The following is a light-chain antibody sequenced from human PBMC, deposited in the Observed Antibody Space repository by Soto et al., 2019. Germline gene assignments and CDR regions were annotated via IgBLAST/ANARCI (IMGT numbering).Light chain of an antibody. Sequence: DIQMTQSPSSLSASIGDRVTITCRASQGIGKDLGWYQQKPGEAPRRLIYAASSLQSGVPSRFSGSGSGTEFTLTINSLQPDDFATYYCQQLNSYPSTFGQGTRLEIK. CDR3: QQLNSYPST. CDR2: AAS. V-gene: IGKV1-17*01. CDR1: QGIGKD. J-gene: IGKJ5*01.